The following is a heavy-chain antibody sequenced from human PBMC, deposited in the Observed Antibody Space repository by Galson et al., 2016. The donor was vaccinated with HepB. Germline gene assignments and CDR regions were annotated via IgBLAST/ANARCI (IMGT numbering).Heavy chain of an antibody. Sequence: PALVKPTQTLTLTCTFSGFSLRTSGVGVGWLRQPPGKALEWLALTYWDDDIRYIPSLKTRLNITKDTSKNQVVLTMASMDPVDTATYYCARKTFYGYGRGHSYYFDYWGHGTLVAVSS. CDR3: ARKTFYGYGRGHSYYFDY. CDR1: GFSLRTSGVG. J-gene: IGHJ4*01. V-gene: IGHV2-5*02. D-gene: IGHD4-23*01. CDR2: TYWDDDI.